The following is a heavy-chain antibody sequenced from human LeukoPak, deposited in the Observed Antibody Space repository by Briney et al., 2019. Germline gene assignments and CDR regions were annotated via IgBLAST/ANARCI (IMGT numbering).Heavy chain of an antibody. D-gene: IGHD1-26*01. Sequence: PSETLSLTCAVYGGSFSGYYWSWIRQPPGKGLEWIGEINHSGSTNYNPSLKSRVTISVDTSKNQFSLKLSSVTAADTAVYYCARKHGTTRQWELLPPYSFDYWDQGTLVTVSS. CDR1: GGSFSGYY. J-gene: IGHJ4*02. CDR2: INHSGST. V-gene: IGHV4-34*01. CDR3: ARKHGTTRQWELLPPYSFDY.